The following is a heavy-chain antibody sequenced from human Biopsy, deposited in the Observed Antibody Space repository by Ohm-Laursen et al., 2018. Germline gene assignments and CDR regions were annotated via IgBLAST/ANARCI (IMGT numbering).Heavy chain of an antibody. D-gene: IGHD1-1*01. Sequence: ASVKVSCKVSGYTLTELSMHWVRQAPGRGLEWMGGFAPENGKTIYAQKFQGRVTMTEDTSTDTAYMELSSLRSEDTAVYYYAADINVWNVNYWGQGAQVTVSS. CDR2: FAPENGKT. J-gene: IGHJ4*02. V-gene: IGHV1-24*01. CDR3: AADINVWNVNY. CDR1: GYTLTELS.